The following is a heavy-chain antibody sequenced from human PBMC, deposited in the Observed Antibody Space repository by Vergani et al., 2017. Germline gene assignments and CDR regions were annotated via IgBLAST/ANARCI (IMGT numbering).Heavy chain of an antibody. Sequence: QVQLVQSGAEVKKPGSSVKVSCKASGGTFSSYTISWVRQAPGQGLEWMGRIIPILGIANYAQKFQGRVTITADKSTSTAYMELSSLRSEDTAVYYCARDVGYCSGGSCTDWGQGTLVTV. V-gene: IGHV1-69*08. CDR3: ARDVGYCSGGSCTD. CDR1: GGTFSSYT. D-gene: IGHD2-15*01. CDR2: IIPILGIA. J-gene: IGHJ4*02.